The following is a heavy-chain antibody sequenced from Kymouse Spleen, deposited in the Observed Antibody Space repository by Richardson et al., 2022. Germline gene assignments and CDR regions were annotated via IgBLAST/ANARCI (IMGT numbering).Heavy chain of an antibody. D-gene: IGHD4-11,IGHD2-15*01,IGHD4-11*01. J-gene: IGHJ4*02. V-gene: IGHV3-9*01. CDR3: AKAMTTPLDY. CDR2: ISWNSGSI. Sequence: EVQLVESGGGLVQPGRSLRLSCAASGFTFDDYAMHWVRQAPGKGLEWVSGISWNSGSIGYADSVKGRFTISRDNAKNSLYLQMNSLRAEDTALYYCAKAMTTPLDYWGQGTLVTVSS. CDR1: GFTFDDYA.